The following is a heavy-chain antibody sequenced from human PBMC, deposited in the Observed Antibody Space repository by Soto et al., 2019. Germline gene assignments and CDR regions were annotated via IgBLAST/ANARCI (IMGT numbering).Heavy chain of an antibody. CDR2: ISASNGDS. CDR1: GYNFIDYV. J-gene: IGHJ6*03. V-gene: IGHV1-18*01. D-gene: IGHD1-26*01. CDR3: ARAATTTEKYYYYMAA. Sequence: QVQLVQSGAEVKKPGASVRVACKTSGYNFIDYVISWVRQAPGQGLEWVGWISASNGDSNFAQKVQGRVSMTTDTSTSTVYMELRSLRSDDSAVYFCARAATTTEKYYYYMAACGKGTTVTVSS.